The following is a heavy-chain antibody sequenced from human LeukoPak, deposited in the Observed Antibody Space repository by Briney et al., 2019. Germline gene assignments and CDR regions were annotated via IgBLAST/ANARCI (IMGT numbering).Heavy chain of an antibody. J-gene: IGHJ6*03. V-gene: IGHV1-18*04. CDR2: ISAYKGNT. CDR1: GYTFSIYN. Sequence: ASVKVSCKASGYTFSIYNMHWVRQAPGQGLEWMGWISAYKGNTNYAQKLQGRVTMTTDTSTSTAYMELRSLRSDDTAVYYCAREWDYMDVWGKGTTVTVSS. CDR3: AREWDYMDV.